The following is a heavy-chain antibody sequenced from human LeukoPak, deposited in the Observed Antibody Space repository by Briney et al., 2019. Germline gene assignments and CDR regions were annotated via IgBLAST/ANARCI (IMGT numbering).Heavy chain of an antibody. D-gene: IGHD4-17*01. V-gene: IGHV4-39*07. CDR2: IYISGST. Sequence: PSETLSLTCTVSGGSISSSSYYWGWIRQPPGKGLEWIARIYISGSTNYNPSLKSRVTISVDTSKNQFSLKLSSVTAADTAVYYCAREREGPYGYLDYWGQGTLVTVSS. CDR3: AREREGPYGYLDY. CDR1: GGSISSSSYY. J-gene: IGHJ4*02.